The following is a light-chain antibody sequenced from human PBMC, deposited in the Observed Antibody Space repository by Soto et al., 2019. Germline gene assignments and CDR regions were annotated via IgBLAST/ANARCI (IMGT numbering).Light chain of an antibody. CDR1: QSVNKH. CDR3: QQYGSSPRT. V-gene: IGKV3-11*01. CDR2: DTS. Sequence: EIVLAQSPATLSVSPGERATLSCRASQSVNKHLAWYQHRPGQAPRLLIYDTSYRAAGIPARFSGSGSGTDFTLTISSLEPEDFAVYYCQQYGSSPRTFGQGTKVDIK. J-gene: IGKJ1*01.